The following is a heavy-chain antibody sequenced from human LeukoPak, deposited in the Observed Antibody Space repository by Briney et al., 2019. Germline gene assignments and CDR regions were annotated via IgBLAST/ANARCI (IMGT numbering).Heavy chain of an antibody. D-gene: IGHD1-14*01. V-gene: IGHV3-23*01. Sequence: GGSLRLSCAASGFTFSSYAMSWVRQAPGKGLEWVSAISGSGGSTYYADSVKGRYTISRDNSKNTLYPQMNSLRAEDTAVYYCAKAPRSYFDYWGQGTLVTVSS. J-gene: IGHJ4*02. CDR2: ISGSGGST. CDR1: GFTFSSYA. CDR3: AKAPRSYFDY.